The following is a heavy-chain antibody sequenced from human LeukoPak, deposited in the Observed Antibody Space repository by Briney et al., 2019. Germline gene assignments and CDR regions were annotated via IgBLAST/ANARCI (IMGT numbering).Heavy chain of an antibody. CDR1: GGSFGNYY. CDR2: IYDSGTT. CDR3: ARDFSAAFDI. D-gene: IGHD2/OR15-2a*01. J-gene: IGHJ3*02. V-gene: IGHV4-59*01. Sequence: SETLSLTCTVSGGSFGNYYWSWIRQPPGKGLEWIAYIYDSGTTNYNPSLKSRVTISVDTATNQFSLKLRSVTAADTAVYYCARDFSAAFDIWGQGTMVTVSS.